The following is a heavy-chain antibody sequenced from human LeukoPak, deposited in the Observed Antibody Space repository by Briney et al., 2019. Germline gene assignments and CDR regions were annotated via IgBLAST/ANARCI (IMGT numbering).Heavy chain of an antibody. CDR1: GFTVSSNY. J-gene: IGHJ4*02. Sequence: GGSLRLSCAASGFTVSSNYMSWVRQAPGKGLEWVSVIYSGGSTYYADSVKGRFTISRDNSKNTLYLQMNSLRAEDTAVYYCARKGSGSYYNKGDYWGQGTLVTVSS. V-gene: IGHV3-53*01. CDR3: ARKGSGSYYNKGDY. CDR2: IYSGGST. D-gene: IGHD3-10*01.